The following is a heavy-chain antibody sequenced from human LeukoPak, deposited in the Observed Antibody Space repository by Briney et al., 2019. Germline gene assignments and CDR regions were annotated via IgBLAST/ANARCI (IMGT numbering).Heavy chain of an antibody. CDR1: GGSFSGYY. Sequence: SETLSLTCAVYGGSFSGYYWSWIRQPPGKGLEWIGEINHSGSTNYNPSLKSRVTISVDTSKNQFSLKLSSVTAADTAVHYCAVAGSGLSSFDYWGQGTLVTVSS. CDR2: INHSGST. V-gene: IGHV4-34*01. J-gene: IGHJ4*02. CDR3: AVAGSGLSSFDY. D-gene: IGHD6-19*01.